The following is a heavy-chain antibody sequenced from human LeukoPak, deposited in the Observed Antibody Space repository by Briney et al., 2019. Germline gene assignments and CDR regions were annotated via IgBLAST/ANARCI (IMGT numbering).Heavy chain of an antibody. D-gene: IGHD3-10*01. CDR3: ARDRATVVRGITRWFDP. J-gene: IGHJ5*02. CDR1: GGSLSSRNYY. Sequence: SETLSLTCTVSGGSLSSRNYYWTWIRQHPGKGLEWIGYIYYSGSTYYNPSLKSRLTISVDTSKNQFSLKLRSVTAADTAVYYCARDRATVVRGITRWFDPWGQGTLVTVSS. CDR2: IYYSGST. V-gene: IGHV4-31*03.